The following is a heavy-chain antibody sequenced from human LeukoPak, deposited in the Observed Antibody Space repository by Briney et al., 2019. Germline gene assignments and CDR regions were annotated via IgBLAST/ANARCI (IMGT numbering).Heavy chain of an antibody. D-gene: IGHD6-13*01. CDR2: IWYDGSYK. CDR3: ARNREQQLNSPFDY. CDR1: GFTLSRYG. V-gene: IGHV3-33*01. J-gene: IGHJ4*02. Sequence: PGGSLRLSCAASGFTLSRYGIRWVRQAPGKGLEWVADIWYDGSYKYYADSVKGRFTISRDNSKNTLYLQMNSLRAEDTAVYYCARNREQQLNSPFDYWGQGTLVTVSS.